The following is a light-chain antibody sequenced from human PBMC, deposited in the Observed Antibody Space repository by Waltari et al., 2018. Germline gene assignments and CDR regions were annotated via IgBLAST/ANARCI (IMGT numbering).Light chain of an antibody. CDR3: SSQTLDGVVL. V-gene: IGLV2-14*03. Sequence: QSALTQPASVSGSPGQSITISCSGIGSAVGASDYVSWYQHHPGKAPQVIIYDVTNRPSGVSDRFSASKSANTASLTISGLQPEDEGDHYCSSQTLDGVVLFGRGTKLTVL. CDR2: DVT. J-gene: IGLJ2*01. CDR1: GSAVGASDY.